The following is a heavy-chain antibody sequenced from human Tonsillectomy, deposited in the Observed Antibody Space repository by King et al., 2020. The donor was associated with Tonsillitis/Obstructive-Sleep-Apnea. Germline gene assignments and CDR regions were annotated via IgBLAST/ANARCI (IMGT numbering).Heavy chain of an antibody. J-gene: IGHJ6*03. CDR1: GFTFDDYG. CDR3: ARDVPTFGVVTDNYYMDV. CDR2: INWNGGST. V-gene: IGHV3-20*04. D-gene: IGHD3-3*01. Sequence: VQLVQSGGGVVRPGGSLRLSCAASGFTFDDYGMSWVRQAPGKGLERVSGINWNGGSTGYADSVKGRFTISRDNAKNSLYLQMNSLRAEDTALYYCARDVPTFGVVTDNYYMDVWGKGTTVTVSS.